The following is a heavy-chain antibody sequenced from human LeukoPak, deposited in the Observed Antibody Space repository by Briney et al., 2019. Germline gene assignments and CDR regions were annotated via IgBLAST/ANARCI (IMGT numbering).Heavy chain of an antibody. V-gene: IGHV3-15*01. D-gene: IGHD3-3*01. J-gene: IGHJ4*02. Sequence: GGSLRLSCAASGFTFSNAWMSWVCQAPGKGLEWVGRIKSKTDGGTTDYAAPVKGRFTISRDDSKNTLYLQMNSLKTEDTAVYYCTTDLDFWSGYFIDYWGQGTLVTVSS. CDR1: GFTFSNAW. CDR3: TTDLDFWSGYFIDY. CDR2: IKSKTDGGTT.